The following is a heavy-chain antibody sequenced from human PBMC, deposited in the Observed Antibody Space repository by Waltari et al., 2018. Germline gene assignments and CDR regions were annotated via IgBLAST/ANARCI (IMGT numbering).Heavy chain of an antibody. CDR1: GCTFTGYY. V-gene: IGHV1-2*06. J-gene: IGHJ4*02. D-gene: IGHD6-13*01. CDR2: INPNSGGT. Sequence: QVQLVQSGADVKKPGASVKVSCEASGCTFTGYYMPWVRQAPGPGLEWMGRINPNSGGTNYAQKFQGRVTMTRDTSISTAYMELSRLRSDDTAVYYCAIWGIRLDYWGQGTLVTVSS. CDR3: AIWGIRLDY.